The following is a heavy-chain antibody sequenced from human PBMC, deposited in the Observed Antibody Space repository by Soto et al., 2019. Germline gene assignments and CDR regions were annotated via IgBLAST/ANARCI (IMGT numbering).Heavy chain of an antibody. CDR1: GGSITGGNYQ. D-gene: IGHD6-6*01. V-gene: IGHV4-31*03. J-gene: IGHJ4*02. CDR3: ARRASSGRDPFYFDS. CDR2: IHHSGST. Sequence: QVQLQESGPGLVKPSQTLSLTCTVSGGSITGGNYQWTWIRQHPAKGLEWIGNIHHSGSTYYNPSLRDRVTISVDTSENQSALKLSSVTAADTAVYFCARRASSGRDPFYFDSWGQGTLVAVSS.